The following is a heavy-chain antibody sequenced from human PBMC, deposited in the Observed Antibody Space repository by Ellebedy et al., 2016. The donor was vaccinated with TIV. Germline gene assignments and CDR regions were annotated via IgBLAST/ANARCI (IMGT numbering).Heavy chain of an antibody. V-gene: IGHV3-30-3*01. D-gene: IGHD3-16*01. CDR2: ISYDGSNK. Sequence: GESLKISXAASGFTFSSYAMHWVRQAPGKGLEWVAVISYDGSNKYYADSVKGRFTISRDNSKNTLYLQMNSLRAEDTAVYYCARDQTLGGYWGQGTLVTVSS. CDR3: ARDQTLGGY. J-gene: IGHJ4*02. CDR1: GFTFSSYA.